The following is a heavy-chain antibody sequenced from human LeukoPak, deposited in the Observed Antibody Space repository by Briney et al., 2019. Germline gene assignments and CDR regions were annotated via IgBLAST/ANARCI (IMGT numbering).Heavy chain of an antibody. CDR1: GFSLSTSGVC. J-gene: IGHJ4*02. V-gene: IGHV2-70*11. CDR2: IDWGDDK. Sequence: ESGPALVKPTQTLTLTCTFSGFSLSTSGVCVSWIRQPPGKALEWLARIDWGDDKYYSTSLKTRLTISKDTSKNQVVLTMTNMDPVDTATYYCARIWLTRSYYFDYWGQGTLVTVSS. D-gene: IGHD5-12*01. CDR3: ARIWLTRSYYFDY.